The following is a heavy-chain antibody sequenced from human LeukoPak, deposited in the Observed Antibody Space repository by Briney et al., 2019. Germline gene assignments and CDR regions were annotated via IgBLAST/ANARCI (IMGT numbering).Heavy chain of an antibody. Sequence: SETLSLTCTVSGGSISSSSYYWGWIRQPPGKGLEWIGSIYYSGSTYYNPSLKSRVTISVDTSKNQFSLKLSSVTAADTAVYYCARHTSPLWYFDLWGRGTLVTVSS. V-gene: IGHV4-39*01. CDR3: ARHTSPLWYFDL. CDR2: IYYSGST. CDR1: GGSISSSSYY. J-gene: IGHJ2*01.